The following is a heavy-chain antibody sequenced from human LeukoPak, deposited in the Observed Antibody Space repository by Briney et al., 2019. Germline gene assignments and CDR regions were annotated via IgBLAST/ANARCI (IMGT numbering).Heavy chain of an antibody. CDR2: ISSSSSYI. D-gene: IGHD6-13*01. J-gene: IGHJ4*02. CDR1: GYAFSSYR. CDR3: AREEQLGSCNY. Sequence: GGSLTLSCAASGYAFSSYRMNWVRQAPGKGLEWVSSISSSSSYIYYADSVKGRFTTSRDNAKNSLYLQMNSLKAEDTAVYYCAREEQLGSCNYWGQGTLVTVSS. V-gene: IGHV3-21*01.